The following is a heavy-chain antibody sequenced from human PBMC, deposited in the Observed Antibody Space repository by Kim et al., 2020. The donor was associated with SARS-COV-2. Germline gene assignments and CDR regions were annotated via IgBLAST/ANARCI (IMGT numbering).Heavy chain of an antibody. D-gene: IGHD3-10*01. CDR3: TKGSASGVIIGDYFDY. V-gene: IGHV3-30*18. J-gene: IGHJ4*01. CDR2: ISSDGSSE. CDR1: GFTFNNFA. Sequence: GGSLRLSCAASGFTFNNFALHWVRQAPGKGLEWVAVISSDGSSEFYADSVKGRFTISRDNSKNTLFLQIDSLRADDTAVFYCTKGSASGVIIGDYFDYWGRGTLVTVSS.